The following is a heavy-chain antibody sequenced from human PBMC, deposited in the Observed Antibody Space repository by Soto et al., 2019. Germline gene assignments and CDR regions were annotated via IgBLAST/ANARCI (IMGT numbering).Heavy chain of an antibody. V-gene: IGHV3-20*04. J-gene: IGHJ4*02. CDR3: ARDHRWGYEYGDYGDS. CDR1: GFGFDEYG. D-gene: IGHD4-17*01. CDR2: INRHGDST. Sequence: EVYLVESGGGVVRPGGSLRLSCAASGFGFDEYGMSWVRQGPGKGLEWVSGINRHGDSTGYADSVKGRFTISRDNVKNSLYLQTNALRVEDTAFYYCARDHRWGYEYGDYGDSWGQGTLVTVSS.